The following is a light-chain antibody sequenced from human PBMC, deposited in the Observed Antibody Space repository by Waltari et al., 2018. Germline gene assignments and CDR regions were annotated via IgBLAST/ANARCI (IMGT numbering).Light chain of an antibody. CDR2: AES. J-gene: IGKJ2*01. V-gene: IGKV1-16*02. CDR3: QQYYNYPYT. Sequence: DIQMTQSPSSLSASVGDRVTITCRASQAISNFLAWFQQKPGKAPQSLVYAESVLQSGVPSKFSGSGSGTDFTLTISSLQPEDFATYYCQQYYNYPYTFGQGTKLEIK. CDR1: QAISNF.